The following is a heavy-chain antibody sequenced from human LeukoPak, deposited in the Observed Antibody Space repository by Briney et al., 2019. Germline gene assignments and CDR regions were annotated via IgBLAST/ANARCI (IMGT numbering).Heavy chain of an antibody. Sequence: PGGSLRLSCAASGFTFSSYEMNWVRQAPGKGLEWISYISTSGSIIYYADSVKGRFTISRDNAKNSLYLQMNSLRAEDTAVYYCARQFPYCGGDCSSFDYWGQGTLVTVSS. CDR3: ARQFPYCGGDCSSFDY. J-gene: IGHJ4*02. D-gene: IGHD2-21*02. CDR1: GFTFSSYE. CDR2: ISTSGSII. V-gene: IGHV3-48*03.